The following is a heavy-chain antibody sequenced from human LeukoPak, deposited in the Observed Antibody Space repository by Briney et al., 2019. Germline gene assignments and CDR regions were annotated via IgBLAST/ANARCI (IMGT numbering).Heavy chain of an antibody. D-gene: IGHD2-21*01. J-gene: IGHJ4*02. Sequence: ASVKVSCKASGYTFTSYYMHWVRQAPGQGLEWMGIINPSGGSTSYAQKFQGRVTMTRDTSTSTVYMELSSLRSEDTAVYYCARESYCGGDCYPHFDYWGQGTLVTVPS. V-gene: IGHV1-46*01. CDR2: INPSGGST. CDR3: ARESYCGGDCYPHFDY. CDR1: GYTFTSYY.